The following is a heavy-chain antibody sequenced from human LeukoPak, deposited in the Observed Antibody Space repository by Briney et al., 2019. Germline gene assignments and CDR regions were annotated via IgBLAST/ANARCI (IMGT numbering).Heavy chain of an antibody. D-gene: IGHD3-16*01. V-gene: IGHV3-7*01. CDR2: IKQDGSEK. J-gene: IGHJ5*02. CDR3: ASHSYGYNH. Sequence: GGSLRLSCAASGIIITSYWMSWVRQTPGKGLEWVANIKQDGSEKNYVDSVKGRFTIFRDNARNSLYLQMYSLRAEDTAVYYCASHSYGYNHWGQGTLVIVSS. CDR1: GIIITSYW.